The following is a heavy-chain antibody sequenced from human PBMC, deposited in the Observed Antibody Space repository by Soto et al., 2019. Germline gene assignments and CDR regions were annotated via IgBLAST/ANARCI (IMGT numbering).Heavy chain of an antibody. CDR1: GFPVGGFG. Sequence: PGGSLRLSCAASGFPVGGFGMHWLRQAPGKGLEWVAVISHDGSDKFYADSVKARFTISRDNSKNTLYLQMSGLRAEDTAVYYCAKSPDFFCSRANCYLYYFDYWRQETLVTVS. D-gene: IGHD2-2*01. J-gene: IGHJ4*02. CDR3: AKSPDFFCSRANCYLYYFDY. CDR2: ISHDGSDK. V-gene: IGHV3-30*18.